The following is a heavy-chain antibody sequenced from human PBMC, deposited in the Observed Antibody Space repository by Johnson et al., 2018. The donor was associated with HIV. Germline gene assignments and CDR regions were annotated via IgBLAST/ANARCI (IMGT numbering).Heavy chain of an antibody. J-gene: IGHJ3*02. V-gene: IGHV3-15*01. Sequence: VQLVESGGGLVQPGGSLRLSCAASGFTFSNAWMSWVRQAPGKGLEWVGRIKSKTDGGTTDYAAPVKGRFTIPRDDSKNTLYLQMNRLRAEDTAVYYCAKDLRSGYDYAGAFDIWGQGTMVTVSS. D-gene: IGHD3-22*01. CDR3: AKDLRSGYDYAGAFDI. CDR2: IKSKTDGGTT. CDR1: GFTFSNAW.